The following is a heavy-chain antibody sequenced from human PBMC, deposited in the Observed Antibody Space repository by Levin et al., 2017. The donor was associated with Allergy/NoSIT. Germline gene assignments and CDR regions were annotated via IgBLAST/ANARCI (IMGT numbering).Heavy chain of an antibody. CDR2: ISWNSGTI. J-gene: IGHJ4*02. V-gene: IGHV3-9*01. D-gene: IGHD3-22*01. CDR3: AKDTRVRGDSSGYHDY. CDR1: GFPFADYA. Sequence: LSLTCAASGFPFADYAMHWVRQAPGKGLEWVSGISWNSGTIGYADSVKGRFTISRDNAKNSLYLQMNSLRAEDTALYYCAKDTRVRGDSSGYHDYWGQGTLVTVSS.